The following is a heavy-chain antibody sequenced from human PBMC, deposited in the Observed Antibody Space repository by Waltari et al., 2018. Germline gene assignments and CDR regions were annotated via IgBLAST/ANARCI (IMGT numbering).Heavy chain of an antibody. Sequence: QVQLVHSVAEVKKPGSSVKVSCKASGGTFSSYAISWVRQAPGQGLEWMGRIIPIFGTANYAQKFQGRVTITADKSTSTAYMELSSLRSEDTAVYYCARVSNSGYDYAHLGYWGQGTLVTVSS. V-gene: IGHV1-69*14. CDR3: ARVSNSGYDYAHLGY. CDR2: IIPIFGTA. D-gene: IGHD5-12*01. J-gene: IGHJ4*02. CDR1: GGTFSSYA.